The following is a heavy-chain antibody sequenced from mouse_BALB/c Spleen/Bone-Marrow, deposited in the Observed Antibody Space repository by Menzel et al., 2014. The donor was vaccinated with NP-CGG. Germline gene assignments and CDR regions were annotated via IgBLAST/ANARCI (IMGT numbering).Heavy chain of an antibody. Sequence: EVMLVESGGGLVKLGGSLKLSCAASGFTFSSYYMSWVRQTPEKRLELVAAINSNGGSTYYPDTVKDRFTISRDNAKNTLYLQMSSLKSEDTALYYCARLGNDDAMDYWGQGTSVTVSS. V-gene: IGHV5-6-2*01. CDR3: ARLGNDDAMDY. CDR1: GFTFSSYY. CDR2: INSNGGST. D-gene: IGHD2-12*01. J-gene: IGHJ4*01.